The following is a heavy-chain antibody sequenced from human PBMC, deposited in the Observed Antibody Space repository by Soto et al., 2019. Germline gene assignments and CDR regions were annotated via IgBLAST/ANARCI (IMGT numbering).Heavy chain of an antibody. CDR1: GGSISSGDYY. J-gene: IGHJ5*02. Sequence: QVQLQESGPGLVKPSQTLSLTCTVSGGSISSGDYYWSWIRQHPGKGLEWIGYIYYSGSTYYNPPLKSRVTISVDTPKNQFSLKLSSVTAADTAVYYCARWWSGSRQGFDPWGQGTLVTVAS. CDR2: IYYSGST. D-gene: IGHD3-3*01. CDR3: ARWWSGSRQGFDP. V-gene: IGHV4-31*03.